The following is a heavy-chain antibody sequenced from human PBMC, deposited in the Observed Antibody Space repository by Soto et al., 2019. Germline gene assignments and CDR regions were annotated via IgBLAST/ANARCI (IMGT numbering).Heavy chain of an antibody. CDR3: ARDGLGASFDY. Sequence: GGSLRLSCAASGFTVSSNYMSWVRQAPGKGLEWVSSIYTGGTTFYADSVKGRFTISRDNSKNTLYLEMNSLRAEDTAVYYCARDGLGASFDYWGQGTLVTVSS. V-gene: IGHV3-53*01. CDR2: IYTGGTT. D-gene: IGHD7-27*01. J-gene: IGHJ4*02. CDR1: GFTVSSNY.